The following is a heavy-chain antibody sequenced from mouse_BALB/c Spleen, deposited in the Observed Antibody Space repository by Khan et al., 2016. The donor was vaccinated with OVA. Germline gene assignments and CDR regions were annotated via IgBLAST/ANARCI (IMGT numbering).Heavy chain of an antibody. CDR1: GFTLSSFG. Sequence: EVELVESGGGLVQPGGSRKLSCVASGFTLSSFGMHWVRQAPMKGLEWVAYISSGSSTIYYVDTVKGRFTISRDNPTNTLFLQMTSLRSEDTAMYYCARAGGNFPGYFDDWGAGTSVTVSS. J-gene: IGHJ1*01. D-gene: IGHD2-1*01. CDR3: ARAGGNFPGYFDD. CDR2: ISSGSSTI. V-gene: IGHV5-17*02.